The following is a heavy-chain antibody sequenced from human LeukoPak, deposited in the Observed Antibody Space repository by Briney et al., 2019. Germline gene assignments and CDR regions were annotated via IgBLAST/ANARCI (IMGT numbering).Heavy chain of an antibody. V-gene: IGHV4-4*07. CDR1: GGSISSYY. Sequence: SETLSLTCTVSGGSISSYYWSWIRQPAGKGLEWIGRIYTSGSTNYNPSLKSRVTMSVDTSKNQFSLKLSSVTAADTAVYYCARTGVIHGPYYYYYYMDVWGKGTTVTVSS. CDR2: IYTSGST. J-gene: IGHJ6*03. D-gene: IGHD3-16*02. CDR3: ARTGVIHGPYYYYYYMDV.